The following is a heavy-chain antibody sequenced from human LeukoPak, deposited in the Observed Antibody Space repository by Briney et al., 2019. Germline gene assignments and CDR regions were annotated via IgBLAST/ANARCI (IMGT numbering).Heavy chain of an antibody. CDR3: ARDGADCGGTGCVYFYYMDV. J-gene: IGHJ6*03. CDR1: GGSISSGCYY. Sequence: PSETLSLTCTVSGGSISSGCYYWSWIRQPAGKGLEGIGRIYTSGSTNYNPSLKSRVTISLDTSKNPFTLKLSSVTAAATGVYYCARDGADCGGTGCVYFYYMDVWGKGTTVTVSS. D-gene: IGHD2-2*01. CDR2: IYTSGST. V-gene: IGHV4-61*02.